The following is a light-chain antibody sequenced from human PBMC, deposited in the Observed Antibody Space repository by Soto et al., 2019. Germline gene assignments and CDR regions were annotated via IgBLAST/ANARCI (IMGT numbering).Light chain of an antibody. J-gene: IGKJ1*01. Sequence: DIQMTQSPSSLSASVGDRVTITCRASQSISSYLNWYQQKPGKAPKLLIYAASSLQSGVPSRFSGSGSGTDFTLTISRLEPEDFAVYYCQHFVNSLTWTFGQGTKVEIK. CDR3: QHFVNSLTWT. V-gene: IGKV1-39*01. CDR1: QSISSY. CDR2: AAS.